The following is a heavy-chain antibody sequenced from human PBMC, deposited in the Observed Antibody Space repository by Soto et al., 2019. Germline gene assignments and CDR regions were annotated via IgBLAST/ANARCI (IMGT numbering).Heavy chain of an antibody. CDR1: GYTLTELS. V-gene: IGHV1-24*01. CDR2: FDPEDGET. D-gene: IGHD3-22*01. CDR3: ATADAMIVVVRDAFDI. J-gene: IGHJ3*02. Sequence: ASVKVSCKVSGYTLTELSMHWVRQAPGKGLEWVGGFDPEDGETIYAQKFQGRVTMTEDTSTDTAYMELSSLRSEDTAVYYCATADAMIVVVRDAFDIWGQGTMVTVSS.